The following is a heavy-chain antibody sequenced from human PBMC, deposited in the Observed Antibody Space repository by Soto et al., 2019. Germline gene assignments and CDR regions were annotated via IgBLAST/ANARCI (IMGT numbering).Heavy chain of an antibody. CDR2: IWYDGSNK. V-gene: IGHV3-33*01. D-gene: IGHD3-10*01. Sequence: GGSLRLSCAASGFTFSSYGMHWVRQAPGKGLEWVAVIWYDGSNKYYADSVKGRFTISRDNSKNTLYLQMNSLRAEDTAVYYCARDRSVHVPWPWFDPWGQGTLVTV. CDR3: ARDRSVHVPWPWFDP. J-gene: IGHJ5*02. CDR1: GFTFSSYG.